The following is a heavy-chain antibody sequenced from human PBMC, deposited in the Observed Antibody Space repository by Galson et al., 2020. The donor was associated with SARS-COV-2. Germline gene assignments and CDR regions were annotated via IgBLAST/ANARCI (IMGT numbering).Heavy chain of an antibody. J-gene: IGHJ4*02. CDR2: ICGGGTK. D-gene: IGHD2-15*01. Sequence: GGSLRLSCAATGFTDSSNYMSWVRQAPGKGLEWISGICGGGTKYYTESVKGRFSISRDNVKNTVFLQMNSLRVEDTAVYYCARGYSSGLDYWGQGTMVTVSS. CDR3: ARGYSSGLDY. CDR1: GFTDSSNY. V-gene: IGHV3-53*05.